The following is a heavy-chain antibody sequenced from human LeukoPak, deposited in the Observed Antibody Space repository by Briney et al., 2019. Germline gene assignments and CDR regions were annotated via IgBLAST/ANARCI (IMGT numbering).Heavy chain of an antibody. V-gene: IGHV4-39*07. CDR2: IYYSGST. CDR1: GGSISSSSYY. CDR3: ARESGSRYYYGMDV. D-gene: IGHD2-15*01. Sequence: KSSETLSLTCTVSGGSISSSSYYWGWIRQPPGKGLEWIGSIYYSGSTYYNPSLKSRVTISVDTSKNQFSLKLSSVTAADTAVYYCARESGSRYYYGMDVWGQGTTVTVSS. J-gene: IGHJ6*02.